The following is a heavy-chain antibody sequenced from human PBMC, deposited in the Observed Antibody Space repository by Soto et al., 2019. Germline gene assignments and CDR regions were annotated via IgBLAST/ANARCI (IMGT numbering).Heavy chain of an antibody. Sequence: GGSLRLSCASSVFTFIDHYMTWIRQAPGKGLEWVSKISSGGTTMYYADSVKGRFTVSRDNAKNSVYLQMDSLRADDTAVYYCASDPFYYASAYWGQGTLVTVSS. J-gene: IGHJ4*02. CDR1: VFTFIDHY. CDR2: ISSGGTTM. D-gene: IGHD3-10*01. V-gene: IGHV3-11*01. CDR3: ASDPFYYASAY.